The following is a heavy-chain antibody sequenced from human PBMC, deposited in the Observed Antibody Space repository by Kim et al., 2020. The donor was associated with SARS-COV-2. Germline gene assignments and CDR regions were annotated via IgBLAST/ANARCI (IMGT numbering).Heavy chain of an antibody. Sequence: SETLSLTCAVYGGSFSGYHWNWIRQPPGKGLQWIGEVNYGGVTNYNPSLKSRVIISADSSKSQVSLRLKYVTAADTAVYYCARGRGINILWGSYRGWDYWGQGTLVTVSS. V-gene: IGHV4-34*01. CDR1: GGSFSGYH. J-gene: IGHJ4*02. CDR3: ARGRGINILWGSYRGWDY. D-gene: IGHD3-16*02. CDR2: VNYGGVT.